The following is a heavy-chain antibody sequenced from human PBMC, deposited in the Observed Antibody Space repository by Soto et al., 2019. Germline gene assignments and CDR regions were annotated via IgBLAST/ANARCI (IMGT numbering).Heavy chain of an antibody. CDR3: AKTGRPLYVDLRPTVYYFNYMDV. CDR2: ISGSGGST. J-gene: IGHJ6*03. CDR1: GFTFSSYA. Sequence: EVQLLESGGGLVQPGGSLRLSCAASGFTFSSYAMSWVRQAPGKGLEWVSAISGSGGSTYYADSVKGRFTISRDNSKKTLYLQTSSLRAEEPDVYYSAKTGRPLYVDLRPTVYYFNYMDVWGKGILVSVSS. V-gene: IGHV3-23*01. D-gene: IGHD2-8*01.